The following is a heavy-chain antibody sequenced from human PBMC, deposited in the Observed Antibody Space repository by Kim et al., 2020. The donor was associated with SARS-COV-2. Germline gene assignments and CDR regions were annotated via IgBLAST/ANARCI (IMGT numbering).Heavy chain of an antibody. Sequence: GGSLRLSCVVSGFSFSSYAMNWVRQAPGKGLEWVSGISGSGGITYYADSVKGRFTISRDNSKNTLYLQMNSLRAEDTAVYYCAKGTGYSSSWASDYWGQGTLVTVSS. CDR3: AKGTGYSSSWASDY. V-gene: IGHV3-23*01. D-gene: IGHD6-13*01. CDR1: GFSFSSYA. J-gene: IGHJ4*02. CDR2: ISGSGGIT.